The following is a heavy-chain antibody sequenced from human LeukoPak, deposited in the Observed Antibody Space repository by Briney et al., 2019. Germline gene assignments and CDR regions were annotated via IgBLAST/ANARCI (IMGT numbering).Heavy chain of an antibody. CDR2: INPSGGST. D-gene: IGHD6-13*01. V-gene: IGHV1-46*01. J-gene: IGHJ6*02. CDR3: ARQQLVPRDYYGMDV. Sequence: ASVKVSCKASGYTFTSYYMHWVRQAPGHGLEWMGIINPSGGSTSYAQKFQGRVTMTRDTSTSTVYMELSSLRSEDTAVYYCARQQLVPRDYYGMDVWGQGTTVTVSS. CDR1: GYTFTSYY.